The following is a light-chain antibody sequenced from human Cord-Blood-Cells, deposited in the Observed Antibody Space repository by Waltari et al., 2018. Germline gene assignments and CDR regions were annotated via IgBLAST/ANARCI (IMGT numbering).Light chain of an antibody. V-gene: IGKV4-1*01. J-gene: IGKJ2*01. Sequence: DIVMTQSPDSLAVSLGVRATINCQSSRSVLYSSNIKHYLACYQQKPGQPPKLLIYWASTRESGVPDRFSDSGSGTDFTLTISSLQAEDVAVYYCQQYYSTPYTFGQGTKLEIK. CDR2: WAS. CDR1: RSVLYSSNIKHY. CDR3: QQYYSTPYT.